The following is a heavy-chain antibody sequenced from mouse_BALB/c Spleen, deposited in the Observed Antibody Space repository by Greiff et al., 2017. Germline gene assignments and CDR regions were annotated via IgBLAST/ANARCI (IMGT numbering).Heavy chain of an antibody. CDR1: GFTFSSYA. CDR3: ARRGMITTPYWYFDV. D-gene: IGHD2-4*01. V-gene: IGHV5-6-5*01. CDR2: ISSGGST. Sequence: EVKVVESGGGLVKPGGSLKLSCAASGFTFSSYAMSWVRQTPEKRLEWVASISSGGSTYYPDSVKGRFTISRDNARNILYLQMSSLRSEDTAMYYCARRGMITTPYWYFDVWGAGTTVTVSS. J-gene: IGHJ1*01.